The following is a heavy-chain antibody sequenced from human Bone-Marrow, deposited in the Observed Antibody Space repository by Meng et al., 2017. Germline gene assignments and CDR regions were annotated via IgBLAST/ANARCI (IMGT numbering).Heavy chain of an antibody. V-gene: IGHV1-2*06. J-gene: IGHJ4*02. D-gene: IGHD3-3*01. Sequence: ASVKVSCKASGYTFTGYYMHWVRQAPGQGLEWMGRINPNSGGTNYAQKFQGRVTMTRDMSTSTAYMELSSLRSEDTAVYYCAADPSFWSGYSVLGYWGQGTLVTVSS. CDR2: INPNSGGT. CDR3: AADPSFWSGYSVLGY. CDR1: GYTFTGYY.